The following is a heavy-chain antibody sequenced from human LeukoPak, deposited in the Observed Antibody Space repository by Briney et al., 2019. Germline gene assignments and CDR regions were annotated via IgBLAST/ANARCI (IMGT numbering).Heavy chain of an antibody. CDR1: GYTFTSYD. D-gene: IGHD5-18*01. J-gene: IGHJ3*02. Sequence: VASVKVSCKASGYTFTSYDINWVRQATGQGLEWMGWMNPNSGNTGYAQKFQGRVTMTRNTSISTAYMELSGLRSEDTAVYYCARVEIQPYRAFDIWGQGTMVTVSS. V-gene: IGHV1-8*01. CDR3: ARVEIQPYRAFDI. CDR2: MNPNSGNT.